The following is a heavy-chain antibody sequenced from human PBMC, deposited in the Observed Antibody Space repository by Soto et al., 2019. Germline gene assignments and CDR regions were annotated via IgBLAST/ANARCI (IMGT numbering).Heavy chain of an antibody. J-gene: IGHJ5*02. CDR2: IIPIFGTA. CDR1: GGTFSSYA. Sequence: SVKVSCKASGGTFSSYAISWVRQAPGQGLEWMGGIIPIFGTANYAQKFQGRVTITADESTRTAYMELSSLRSEDTAVYYCATGTVRDNWFDPWGQGTLVTVSS. D-gene: IGHD1-1*01. V-gene: IGHV1-69*13. CDR3: ATGTVRDNWFDP.